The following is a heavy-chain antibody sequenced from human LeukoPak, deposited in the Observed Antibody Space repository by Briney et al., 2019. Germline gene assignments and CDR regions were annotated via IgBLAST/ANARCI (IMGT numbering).Heavy chain of an antibody. D-gene: IGHD5-12*01. Sequence: GGSLRLSCAASGFTFSSYAMTWVRQAPGKGLEWVSTISVSGGSTSYADSVKGRFTISRDSSKNTLSLQMNSLRAEDTAVYYCAKGYSHFDYWGQGTLVTVSS. CDR1: GFTFSSYA. J-gene: IGHJ4*02. CDR3: AKGYSHFDY. V-gene: IGHV3-23*01. CDR2: ISVSGGST.